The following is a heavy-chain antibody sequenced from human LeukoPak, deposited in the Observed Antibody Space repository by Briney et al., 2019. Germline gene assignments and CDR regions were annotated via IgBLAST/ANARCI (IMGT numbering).Heavy chain of an antibody. Sequence: GGSLRLSCAASGFTFSSYWMHWVRQAPGKGLVWVSRINSDGSSTSYADSVKGRFTISRDNSKNTLYLQMSSLRADDTAVYYCAARPYCTTATCPKTNWFDPGAREPWSPSPQ. CDR2: INSDGSST. V-gene: IGHV3-74*01. J-gene: IGHJ5*02. D-gene: IGHD2-8*01. CDR1: GFTFSSYW. CDR3: AARPYCTTATCPKTNWFDP.